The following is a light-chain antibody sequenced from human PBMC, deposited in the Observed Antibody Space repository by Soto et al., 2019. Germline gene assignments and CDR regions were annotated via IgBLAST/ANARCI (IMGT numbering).Light chain of an antibody. CDR3: SLYYSGAHLV. J-gene: IGLJ2*01. CDR1: AGAVSTTNW. V-gene: IGLV7-43*01. Sequence: QAVVTQEPSLVVSPGGTVTLTCASSAGAVSTTNWPNWFQQKPGQAPRALIYSTDNKHAWTPARFSGSLLGGKAVLALSGAQPEDEAEYYCSLYYSGAHLVISGGTKLTVL. CDR2: STD.